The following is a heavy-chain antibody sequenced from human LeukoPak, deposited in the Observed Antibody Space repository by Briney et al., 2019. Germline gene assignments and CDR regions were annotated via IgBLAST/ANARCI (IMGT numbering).Heavy chain of an antibody. Sequence: SETLSLTCTVSGGSISSYYWSWIRQPPGKGLEWIGYMYYSGSTKYNPSLKSRVTISVDTSKNQFSLKLSSVTAADTAVYYCARGRSNYYGMDVWGQGTTVTVSS. D-gene: IGHD1-26*01. CDR2: MYYSGST. V-gene: IGHV4-59*01. CDR3: ARGRSNYYGMDV. J-gene: IGHJ6*02. CDR1: GGSISSYY.